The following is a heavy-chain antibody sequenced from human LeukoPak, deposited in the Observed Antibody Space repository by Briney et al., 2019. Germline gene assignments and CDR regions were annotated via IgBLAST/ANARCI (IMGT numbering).Heavy chain of an antibody. D-gene: IGHD5-12*01. J-gene: IGHJ6*02. CDR2: IYYSGST. Sequence: MASETLSLTCSVSGGSISGAYWSWIRQAPGKGLEWIGYIYYSGSTDYNPSLESRVTISIDTSKNHFSLNLTAVTAADTAIYYCARTGSGRDYYGMDVWGQGTSVTVSS. CDR3: ARTGSGRDYYGMDV. V-gene: IGHV4-59*01. CDR1: GGSISGAY.